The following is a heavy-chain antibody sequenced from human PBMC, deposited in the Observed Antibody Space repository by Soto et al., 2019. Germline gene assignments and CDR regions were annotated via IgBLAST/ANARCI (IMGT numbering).Heavy chain of an antibody. CDR2: ITAAGGST. Sequence: GGSLRLSCAASGFTFSSYAMSWVRRAPGKGLEWVSAITAAGGSTYYADSVKGRFTISRDNSKNTLYLQMNSLRVEDTAVYYCEKFEVGYPKSVFGYWGQGTLVTVSS. D-gene: IGHD3-3*01. V-gene: IGHV3-23*01. J-gene: IGHJ4*02. CDR1: GFTFSSYA. CDR3: EKFEVGYPKSVFGY.